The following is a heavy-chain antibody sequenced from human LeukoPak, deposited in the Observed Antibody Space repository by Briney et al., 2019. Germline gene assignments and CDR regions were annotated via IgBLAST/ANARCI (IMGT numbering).Heavy chain of an antibody. CDR3: TRDSGTYNWLDP. V-gene: IGHV3-73*01. J-gene: IGHJ5*02. CDR2: IDKKDNFYAT. CDR1: GFTFSGSA. Sequence: GSLRLSCSASGFTFSGSAIHWVRQSSGKGLEWVGHIDKKDNFYATTSAASVTGRFTISRDDSKNTAYLQMNSLKTEDTALYYCTRDSGTYNWLDPWGQGTLVTVSS. D-gene: IGHD1-26*01.